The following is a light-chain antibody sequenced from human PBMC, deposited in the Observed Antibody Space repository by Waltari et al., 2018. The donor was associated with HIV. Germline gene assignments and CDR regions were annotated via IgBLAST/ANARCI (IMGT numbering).Light chain of an antibody. CDR2: YNSDSDK. Sequence: QAVLTQPASLSASPGASARLPCTLRSGINVGGYRMHWYQPKPGSPPQFLLKYNSDSDKQQGSGVPSRFSGSKNASANAGLLLISGLQSEDEADYYCMIWHSSAWVFGGGTKLTVL. CDR3: MIWHSSAWV. J-gene: IGLJ2*01. CDR1: SGINVGGYR. V-gene: IGLV5-45*01.